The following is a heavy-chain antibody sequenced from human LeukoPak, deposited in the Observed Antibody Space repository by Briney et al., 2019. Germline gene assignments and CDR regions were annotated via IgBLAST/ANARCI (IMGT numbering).Heavy chain of an antibody. CDR2: INHGGRT. J-gene: IGHJ4*02. Sequence: SETLSLTCAVYGGSFSGYSWSWIRQFPGKGLEWIGEINHGGRTTYNPSLKSRVSISVDMSKNQFSLRLNPVTVADTAVYCCASFGYSAYFDYWGQGTPIIVSS. CDR3: ASFGYSAYFDY. D-gene: IGHD5-18*01. V-gene: IGHV4-34*01. CDR1: GGSFSGYS.